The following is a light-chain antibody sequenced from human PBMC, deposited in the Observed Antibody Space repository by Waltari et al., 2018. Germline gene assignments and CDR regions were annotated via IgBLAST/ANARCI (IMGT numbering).Light chain of an antibody. CDR1: SPTIGGNF. CDR3: AAWDDNLTGPL. Sequence: SVLTQPPSASGTPGQTVTIPCSGSSPTIGGNFVYWYQQPPGMAPQLPIYKNHQRPPGVPDRFSGSKSGTSASLAISGLRSDDEAEYYCAAWDDNLTGPLFGGGTKVTVL. J-gene: IGLJ3*02. CDR2: KNH. V-gene: IGLV1-47*01.